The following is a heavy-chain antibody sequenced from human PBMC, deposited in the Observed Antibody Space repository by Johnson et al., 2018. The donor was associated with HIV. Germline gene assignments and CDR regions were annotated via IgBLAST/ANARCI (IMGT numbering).Heavy chain of an antibody. Sequence: VQLVESGGGVVQPGRSLRLSCAASEFTFSNHDMHWVRQTTGKGLEWVSGIAFSGNINQPESVKGRFTISRDNVKGFLYLQMNSLTAADTAVYYCVREHRADESFDLWGQGTMVT. J-gene: IGHJ3*01. V-gene: IGHV3-13*01. CDR3: VREHRADESFDL. CDR2: IAFSGNI. CDR1: EFTFSNHD. D-gene: IGHD1-14*01.